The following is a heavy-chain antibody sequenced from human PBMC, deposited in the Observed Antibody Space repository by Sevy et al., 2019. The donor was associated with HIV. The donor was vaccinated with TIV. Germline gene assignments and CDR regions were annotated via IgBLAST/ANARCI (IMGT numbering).Heavy chain of an antibody. V-gene: IGHV1-2*02. CDR1: GYTFSDHF. CDR3: ATHGGYRYGSLLDY. CDR2: INPNSGDT. J-gene: IGHJ4*02. D-gene: IGHD5-18*01. Sequence: ASVKVSCKASGYTFSDHFIHWVRQAPGQGLEWMGWINPNSGDTKYAKNFHGRVTLTRDTSIGSGYMELTSLRSDDTAVYYCATHGGYRYGSLLDYWGQGTLVTVSS.